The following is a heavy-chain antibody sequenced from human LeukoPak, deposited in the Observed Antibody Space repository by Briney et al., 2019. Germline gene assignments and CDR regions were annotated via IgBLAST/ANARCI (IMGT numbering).Heavy chain of an antibody. D-gene: IGHD6-19*01. CDR3: VRSGYSNGWYRN. J-gene: IGHJ4*02. CDR2: VSSGDGIT. Sequence: HPGGSLRLSCAASGFTFSSYAMSWVRQAPGKGLEWVSTVSSGDGITYYADSVKGRFTISRDNSQHTLYLQVSSLRAEDTAVYYCVRSGYSNGWYRNWGQGTLVIVTS. CDR1: GFTFSSYA. V-gene: IGHV3-23*01.